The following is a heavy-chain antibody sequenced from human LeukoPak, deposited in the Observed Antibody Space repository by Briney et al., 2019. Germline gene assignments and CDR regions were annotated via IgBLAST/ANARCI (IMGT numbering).Heavy chain of an antibody. CDR3: ARAGSSWQYYYYYYYMDV. V-gene: IGHV3-7*01. CDR2: IKQDGSEK. D-gene: IGHD6-13*01. CDR1: GFTFSSYW. Sequence: GGSLRLSCAASGFTFSSYWMSWVRQAPGKGLEWVANIKQDGSEKYYVDSVKGRFTISRDNAKNSLYLQMNSLRAEDTAVYYCARAGSSWQYYYYYYYMDVWGKGTTVTVSS. J-gene: IGHJ6*03.